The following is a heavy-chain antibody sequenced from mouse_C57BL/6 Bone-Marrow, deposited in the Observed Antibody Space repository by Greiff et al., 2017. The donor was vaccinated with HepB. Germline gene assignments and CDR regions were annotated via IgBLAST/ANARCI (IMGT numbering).Heavy chain of an antibody. V-gene: IGHV1-50*01. CDR3: ARWPLDY. CDR2: IDPSDSYT. J-gene: IGHJ2*01. Sequence: VQLQQPGAELVKPGASVKLSCKASGYTFTSYWMQWVKQRPGQGLEWIGEIDPSDSYTNYNQKFKGKATLTVDTSSSTAYMQLSSLTSEDSAVYYCARWPLDYWGQGTTLTVSS. CDR1: GYTFTSYW.